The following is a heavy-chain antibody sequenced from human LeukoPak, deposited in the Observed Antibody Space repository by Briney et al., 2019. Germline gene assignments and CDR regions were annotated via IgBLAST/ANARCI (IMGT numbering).Heavy chain of an antibody. CDR2: ISYDGSNK. CDR1: GFTFSSYA. D-gene: IGHD2-8*01. J-gene: IGHJ4*02. CDR3: AKAPPADIVLMVYAGNSYYFDY. Sequence: GGSLRLSCAASGFTFSSYAMHWVRQAPGKGLEWVAVISYDGSNKYYADSVKGRFTISRDNSKNTLYLQMNSLRAEDTAVYYCAKAPPADIVLMVYAGNSYYFDYWGQGTLVTVSS. V-gene: IGHV3-30-3*01.